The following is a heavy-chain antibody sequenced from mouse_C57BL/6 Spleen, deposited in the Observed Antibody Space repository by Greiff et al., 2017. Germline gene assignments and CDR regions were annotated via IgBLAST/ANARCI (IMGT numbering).Heavy chain of an antibody. CDR2: IYPGSGST. Sequence: QVQLQQPGAELVKPGASVTMSCTASGYTFTSYWITWVKQRPGQVLEWIGDIYPGSGSTNYNEKFKGKATLTVDTSSSTAYMQLSSLTSEDSAVYYCARCLTTGFDYWGQGTTLTVSS. CDR3: ARCLTTGFDY. CDR1: GYTFTSYW. V-gene: IGHV1-55*01. D-gene: IGHD1-1*01. J-gene: IGHJ2*01.